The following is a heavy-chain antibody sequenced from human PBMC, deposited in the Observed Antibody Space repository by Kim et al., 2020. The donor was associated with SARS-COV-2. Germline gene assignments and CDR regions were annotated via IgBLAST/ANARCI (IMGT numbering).Heavy chain of an antibody. V-gene: IGHV3-30*02. J-gene: IGHJ4*02. CDR3: AKGSGSYYSYFDY. D-gene: IGHD3-10*01. Sequence: YADSVKGRFTNSRDNSKNTLYLQMNSLRAEDTAVYYCAKGSGSYYSYFDYWGQGTLVTVSS.